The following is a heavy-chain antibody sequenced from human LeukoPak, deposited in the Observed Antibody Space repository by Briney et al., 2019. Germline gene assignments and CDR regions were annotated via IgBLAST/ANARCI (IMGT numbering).Heavy chain of an antibody. V-gene: IGHV3-30*18. Sequence: GSLRLSCAASGFTFSSYGMHWVRQAPGKGLEWVAVISYDGSNKYYADSVKGRFTISRDNSKNTLYLQMNSLRAEDTAVYYCAKKASSGWLGDYWGQGTLVTVSS. D-gene: IGHD6-19*01. CDR2: ISYDGSNK. CDR1: GFTFSSYG. CDR3: AKKASSGWLGDY. J-gene: IGHJ4*02.